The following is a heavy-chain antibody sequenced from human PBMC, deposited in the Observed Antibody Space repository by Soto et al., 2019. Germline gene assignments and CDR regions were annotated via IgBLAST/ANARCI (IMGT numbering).Heavy chain of an antibody. CDR1: GYTFTSYA. D-gene: IGHD6-13*01. Sequence: GASVKVSCKASGYTFTSYAMHWVRQAPGQRLEWMGWINAGNGNTKYSQKFQGRVIITRDTSASTAYMELSSLRSEDTAVYYCAIVIYISSAGTLYGLDFCGQGSTVTVSS. CDR3: AIVIYISSAGTLYGLDF. CDR2: INAGNGNT. V-gene: IGHV1-3*01. J-gene: IGHJ6*02.